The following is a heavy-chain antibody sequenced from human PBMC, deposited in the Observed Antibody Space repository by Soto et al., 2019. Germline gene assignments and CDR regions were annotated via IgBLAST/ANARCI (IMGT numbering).Heavy chain of an antibody. CDR2: IYYRGST. CDR3: ERDAHISGWFSLIDY. J-gene: IGHJ4*02. D-gene: IGHD6-19*01. CDR1: GDSVNTYY. V-gene: IGHV4-59*02. Sequence: PSYSPSLTCTASGDSVNTYYWSWFRQPPGKGLEWIGYIYYRGSTNYNPSLKSRVTMSVDTSKNQFSLRLNSVTAADTAIYFCERDAHISGWFSLIDYWGQGTLVTVSS.